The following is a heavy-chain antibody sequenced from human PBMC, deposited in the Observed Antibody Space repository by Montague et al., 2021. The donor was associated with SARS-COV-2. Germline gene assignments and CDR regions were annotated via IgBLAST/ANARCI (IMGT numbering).Heavy chain of an antibody. J-gene: IGHJ3*02. V-gene: IGHV3-48*03. CDR3: TSDYRSIVGDGLDI. D-gene: IGHD3-16*02. CDR1: GFTFSNYD. CDR2: ISTSAYTT. Sequence: SLRLSCAASGFTFSNYDMNWVRQAPGKGPEWISYISTSAYTTSYAGSVKGRFTISRDKGKNSLYLQMNSLRVEDTAVYYCTSDYRSIVGDGLDIWGQGTKVTVSS.